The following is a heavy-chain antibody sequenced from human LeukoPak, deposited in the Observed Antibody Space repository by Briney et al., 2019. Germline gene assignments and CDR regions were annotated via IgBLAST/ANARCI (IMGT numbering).Heavy chain of an antibody. J-gene: IGHJ4*02. CDR3: ARAGPFAGSTVTSYYFDC. CDR1: GGSISSNNW. D-gene: IGHD4-17*01. Sequence: SETLSLTCAVSGGSISSNNWWGWVRQPPGKGLEWIGEIYHSGSTNYNPSLKSRVTISVDTSKNQFSLKLSSVTAADTAVYYCARAGPFAGSTVTSYYFDCWGQGTLVTVSS. V-gene: IGHV4-4*02. CDR2: IYHSGST.